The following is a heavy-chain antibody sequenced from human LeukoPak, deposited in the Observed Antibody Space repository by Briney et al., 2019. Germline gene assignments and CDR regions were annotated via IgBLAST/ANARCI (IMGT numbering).Heavy chain of an antibody. J-gene: IGHJ3*02. CDR1: GGTFSSYA. D-gene: IGHD1-7*01. CDR3: ASKQSNWNYVYDAFDI. Sequence: ASVKVSCKASGGTFSSYAISWVRQAPGQGLEWMGGIIPIFGTANFAQKFQGRVTITADESTSTAYMELSSLRSEDTAVYYCASKQSNWNYVYDAFDIWGQGTMVTVSS. V-gene: IGHV1-69*13. CDR2: IIPIFGTA.